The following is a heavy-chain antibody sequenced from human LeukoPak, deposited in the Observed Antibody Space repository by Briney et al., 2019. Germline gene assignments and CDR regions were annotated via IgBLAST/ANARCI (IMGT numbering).Heavy chain of an antibody. CDR2: ISYDGSIK. CDR3: ASIFWGYCSSTSCYVDY. D-gene: IGHD2-2*01. CDR1: GFTFSSYA. J-gene: IGHJ4*02. Sequence: GGSLRLSCAASGFTFSSYAMHWVRQAPGEGLEWVAVISYDGSIKHYTDSVKGRFTISRDNSKNTLYLQMSSLRPEDTAVYYCASIFWGYCSSTSCYVDYWGQGTLVSVSS. V-gene: IGHV3-30-3*01.